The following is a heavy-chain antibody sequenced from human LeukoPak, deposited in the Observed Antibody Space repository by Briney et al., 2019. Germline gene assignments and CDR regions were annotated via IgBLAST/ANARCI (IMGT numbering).Heavy chain of an antibody. V-gene: IGHV3-7*01. CDR1: GFTFSSYW. J-gene: IGHJ6*02. CDR2: IKQDGSEK. Sequence: GGSLRLSCAASGFTFSSYWMSWVRQAPGKGLEWVANIKQDGSEKYYVDSVKGRFTISRDNAKNSLYLQMNSLRAEDTAVYYCAKDRIPTYYYGSGSHDAYYYYYGMDVWGQGTTVTVSS. D-gene: IGHD3-10*01. CDR3: AKDRIPTYYYGSGSHDAYYYYYGMDV.